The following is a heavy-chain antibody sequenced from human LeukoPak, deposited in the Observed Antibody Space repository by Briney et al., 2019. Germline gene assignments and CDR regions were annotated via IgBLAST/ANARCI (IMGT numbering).Heavy chain of an antibody. V-gene: IGHV3-66*01. CDR1: EFSVGSNY. CDR3: ARMSVTPRSLIWYFDL. D-gene: IGHD1-26*01. Sequence: GGSLRLSCAASEFSVGSNYMTWVRQAPGKGLEWVSLIYSGGSTYYADSVKGRFTISRDNAKNSLYLQMNSLRAEDTAVYYCARMSVTPRSLIWYFDLWGRGTLVTVSS. J-gene: IGHJ2*01. CDR2: IYSGGST.